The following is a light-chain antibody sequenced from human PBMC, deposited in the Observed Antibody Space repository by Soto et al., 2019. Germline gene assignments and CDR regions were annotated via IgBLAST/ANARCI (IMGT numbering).Light chain of an antibody. V-gene: IGKV3-15*01. Sequence: EIVMTQSPATLSVSPGERANLSCRASQSVSSDLAWYQQKPGQAPRLLIYGSSTRATGIPARFSGSGSGTEFTLTISSLQSEDFAVYYCQQYKSWYTVGQGTKVDIK. CDR2: GSS. CDR1: QSVSSD. CDR3: QQYKSWYT. J-gene: IGKJ2*01.